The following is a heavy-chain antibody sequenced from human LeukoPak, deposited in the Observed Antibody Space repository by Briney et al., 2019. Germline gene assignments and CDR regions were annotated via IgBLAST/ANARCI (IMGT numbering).Heavy chain of an antibody. CDR3: ARDLSGSYPDFDY. CDR2: ISSSSSYI. D-gene: IGHD3-10*01. CDR1: GFTFSSYS. V-gene: IGHV3-21*01. J-gene: IGHJ4*02. Sequence: LGGSLRLSCAASGFTFSSYSMNWVRQAPGKGLGWVSSISSSSSYIYYADSVKGRFTISRDNAKNSLYLQMNSLRAEDTAVCYCARDLSGSYPDFDYWGQGTLVTVSS.